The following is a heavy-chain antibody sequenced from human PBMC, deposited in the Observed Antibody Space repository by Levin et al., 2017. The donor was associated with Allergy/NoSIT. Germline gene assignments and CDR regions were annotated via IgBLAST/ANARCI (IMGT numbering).Heavy chain of an antibody. CDR3: ARCIAAAGGYFDY. V-gene: IGHV4-59*01. CDR2: IYYSGST. CDR1: GGSISSYY. D-gene: IGHD6-13*01. J-gene: IGHJ4*02. Sequence: GSLRLSCTVSGGSISSYYWSWIRQPPGKGLEWIGYIYYSGSTNYNPSLKSRVTISVDTSKNQFSLKLSSVTAADTAVYYCARCIAAAGGYFDYWGQGTLVTVSS.